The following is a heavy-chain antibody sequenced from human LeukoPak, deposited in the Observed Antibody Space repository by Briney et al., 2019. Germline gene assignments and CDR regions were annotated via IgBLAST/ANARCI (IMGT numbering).Heavy chain of an antibody. D-gene: IGHD3-22*01. CDR2: IYPGDSDT. CDR3: ARDYYDSSGYYYAGGYFDY. J-gene: IGHJ4*02. CDR1: GYSFSTYW. Sequence: GESLKISCQGSGYSFSTYWITWVRQMPGKGLEWMGIIYPGDSDTRYSPSFQGQVTISADKSISTAYLQWSSLKASDTAMYYCARDYYDSSGYYYAGGYFDYRGQGTLVTVSS. V-gene: IGHV5-51*01.